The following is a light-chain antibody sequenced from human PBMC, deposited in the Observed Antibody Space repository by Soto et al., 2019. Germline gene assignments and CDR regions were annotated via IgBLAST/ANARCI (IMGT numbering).Light chain of an antibody. CDR1: QSVSTY. CDR2: DAS. CDR3: QQRRSWPPTIT. V-gene: IGKV3-11*01. Sequence: EIVLTQSPATLSLSPGERATLCCSASQSVSTYLAWYQQRPGQAPRLLIYDASYRATDIPPRFSGSGSGTDFTLTISSLEPEDFAVYYCQQRRSWPPTITFGQGTRREIK. J-gene: IGKJ5*01.